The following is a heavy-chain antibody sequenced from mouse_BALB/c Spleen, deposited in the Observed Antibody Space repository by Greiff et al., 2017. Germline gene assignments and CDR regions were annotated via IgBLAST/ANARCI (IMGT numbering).Heavy chain of an antibody. CDR3: ARGGYPYYAMDY. J-gene: IGHJ4*01. CDR1: GFTFSSYG. Sequence: DVMLVESGGGSVQPGGSLKLSCAASGFTFSSYGMSWVRQTPDKRLELVATINSNGGSTYYPDSVKGRFTISRDNAKNTLYLQMSSLKSEDTAMYYCARGGYPYYAMDYWGQGTSVTVSS. D-gene: IGHD1-2*01. CDR2: INSNGGST. V-gene: IGHV5-6-3*01.